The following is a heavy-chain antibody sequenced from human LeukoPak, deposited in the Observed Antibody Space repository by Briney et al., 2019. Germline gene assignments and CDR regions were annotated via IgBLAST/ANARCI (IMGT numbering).Heavy chain of an antibody. CDR1: GFTFSDHY. V-gene: IGHV3-72*01. CDR2: TRNKANSYTT. D-gene: IGHD1-26*01. Sequence: GGSLRLSCAASGFTFSDHYMDWVRQAPGKGLEWVGRTRNKANSYTTEYAASVKGRFTISRADSKNSLYLQMNSLKTEDTAVYYCARELLRDDAFDIWGQGTMVTVSS. CDR3: ARELLRDDAFDI. J-gene: IGHJ3*02.